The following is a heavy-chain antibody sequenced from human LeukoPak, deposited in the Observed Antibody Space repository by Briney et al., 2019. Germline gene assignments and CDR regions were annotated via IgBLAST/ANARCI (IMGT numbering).Heavy chain of an antibody. D-gene: IGHD3-22*01. CDR1: GFTFSSYG. CDR2: IWYDGSNK. CDR3: ARDATMIVAGHYFDY. J-gene: IGHJ4*02. V-gene: IGHV3-33*01. Sequence: GGSLRLSCAASGFTFSSYGMHWVRQAPGKGLEWVAVIWYDGSNKYYADSVKGRFTISRDNSKNTLYLQMNSLRAEDTAVYYCARDATMIVAGHYFDYWGQGTLVTVSP.